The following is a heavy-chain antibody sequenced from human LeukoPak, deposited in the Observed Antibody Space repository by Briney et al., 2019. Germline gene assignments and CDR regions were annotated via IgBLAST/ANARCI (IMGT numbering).Heavy chain of an antibody. Sequence: GGSLRLSCAASGFTFSSYAMSWVRQAPGKGLEWVSVIYSGGSTYYADSVKGRFTISRDNSKNTLYLQMNSLRAEDTAVYYCARSSRYFDWLLLGWGQGTLVTVSS. V-gene: IGHV3-53*01. CDR2: IYSGGST. D-gene: IGHD3-9*01. CDR3: ARSSRYFDWLLLG. CDR1: GFTFSSYA. J-gene: IGHJ4*02.